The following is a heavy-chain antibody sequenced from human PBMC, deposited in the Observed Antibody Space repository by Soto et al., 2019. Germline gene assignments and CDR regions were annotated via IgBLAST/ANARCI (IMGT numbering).Heavy chain of an antibody. CDR2: INHSVTT. D-gene: IGHD6-13*01. CDR1: GGSFSGYY. J-gene: IGHJ4*02. V-gene: IGHV4-34*01. Sequence: PSETLSLTCAVYGGSFSGYYWSWIRQPPGKGLEWIGEINHSVTTNYNPSLKSRVTISVDTSKNQFSLKLSSVTAADTALYYCARGFPVAAAGTHFDYWGQGTLVTVSS. CDR3: ARGFPVAAAGTHFDY.